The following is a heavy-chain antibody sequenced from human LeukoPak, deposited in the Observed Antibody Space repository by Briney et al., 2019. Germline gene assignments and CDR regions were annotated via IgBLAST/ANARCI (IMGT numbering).Heavy chain of an antibody. CDR3: VKEPVRAVTANAFDY. CDR2: IKCDGSKK. J-gene: IGHJ4*02. V-gene: IGHV3-30*02. Sequence: PGGSLRLSCAASGVTFNSYVMHWVRQAPGKGLEWVACIKCDGSKKYYVDSVKGGFTISRDSAKSTLYRQMNRLRQEDTAVYYCVKEPVRAVTANAFDYWGLGALVTVSS. D-gene: IGHD2-21*02. CDR1: GVTFNSYV.